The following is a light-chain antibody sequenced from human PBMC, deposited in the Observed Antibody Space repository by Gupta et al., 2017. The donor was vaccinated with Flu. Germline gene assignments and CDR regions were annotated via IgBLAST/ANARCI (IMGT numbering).Light chain of an antibody. J-gene: IGKJ5*01. V-gene: IGKV1-39*01. Sequence: PSSLSASVGDRVTITCRASQNINTYLSWFQQRPGKAPKLLIYVTSNLQSGVPSRFSGSGLGTDFTLTISSLQPEDFATYYCQQSWSTPYTFGQGTRLEI. CDR2: VTS. CDR3: QQSWSTPYT. CDR1: QNINTY.